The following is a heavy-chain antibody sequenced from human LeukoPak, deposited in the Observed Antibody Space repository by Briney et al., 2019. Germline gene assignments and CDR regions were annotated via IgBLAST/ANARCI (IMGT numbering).Heavy chain of an antibody. J-gene: IGHJ4*02. V-gene: IGHV3-7*01. Sequence: GGSLRLSCAASGFTFSNYWMSWVRQAPGKGLEWVANIKEDGSEKYYVDSVKGRFAISRDNARNSLYLQMNSLRAEDTAVYYCASGRQLGYWGQGTLVTVSS. CDR1: GFTFSNYW. D-gene: IGHD6-13*01. CDR2: IKEDGSEK. CDR3: ASGRQLGY.